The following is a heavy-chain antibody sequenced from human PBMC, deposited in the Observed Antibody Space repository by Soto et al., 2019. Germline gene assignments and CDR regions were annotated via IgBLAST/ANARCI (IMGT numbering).Heavy chain of an antibody. J-gene: IGHJ4*02. Sequence: GESLKISCKGSGYSFTSYWIGLVRQMPGKGLEWMGIIYPGDSNTRYSPSFQGQVTISADKSISTAYLQWSSLKASDTAMYYCARPGGYYDSSGSVDYWGQGTLVTVSS. CDR3: ARPGGYYDSSGSVDY. CDR1: GYSFTSYW. D-gene: IGHD3-22*01. CDR2: IYPGDSNT. V-gene: IGHV5-51*01.